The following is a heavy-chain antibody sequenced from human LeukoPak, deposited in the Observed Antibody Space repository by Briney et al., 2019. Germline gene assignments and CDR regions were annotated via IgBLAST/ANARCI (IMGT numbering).Heavy chain of an antibody. J-gene: IGHJ6*03. CDR1: GFTFSSYW. D-gene: IGHD6-19*01. CDR3: AREGQSLYYYYYYMDV. Sequence: GGSLRLSCAASGFTFSSYWMHWVRQAPGKGLVWVSRINSVGSSTSYADSVKGRFTISRNNAKNTLYLQMNSLRAEDTAVYYCAREGQSLYYYYYYMDVWGKGTTVTVSS. V-gene: IGHV3-74*01. CDR2: INSVGSST.